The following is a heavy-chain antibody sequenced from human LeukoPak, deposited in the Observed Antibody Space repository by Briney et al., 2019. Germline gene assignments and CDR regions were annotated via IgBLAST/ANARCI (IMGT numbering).Heavy chain of an antibody. CDR3: ARDPLVPAARRYFDL. Sequence: PSETLSLTCTVSGGSLSSGGYYWSWVRQHPGTGLEWIGYIYYSGSTYYNPSLKSRVTISVDTSKNQFSLKLSSVTAADTAVYSCARDPLVPAARRYFDLWGRGTLVTVSS. J-gene: IGHJ2*01. CDR2: IYYSGST. D-gene: IGHD2-2*01. CDR1: GGSLSSGGYY. V-gene: IGHV4-31*03.